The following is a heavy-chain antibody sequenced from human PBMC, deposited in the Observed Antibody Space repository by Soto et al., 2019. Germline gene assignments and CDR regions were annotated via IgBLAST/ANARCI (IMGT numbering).Heavy chain of an antibody. D-gene: IGHD5-18*01. CDR2: INHSVSA. CDR1: GGSFSGYY. CDR3: ASIKWIPSVLPVVY. Sequence: SETLSLTCAVYGGSFSGYYWSWIRQPPGKGLEWIGEINHSVSANYNPSLKSRVTMSVDTSKNQFSLKLSSVTAADTAVYYCASIKWIPSVLPVVYWGQGTLVTVSS. V-gene: IGHV4-34*01. J-gene: IGHJ4*02.